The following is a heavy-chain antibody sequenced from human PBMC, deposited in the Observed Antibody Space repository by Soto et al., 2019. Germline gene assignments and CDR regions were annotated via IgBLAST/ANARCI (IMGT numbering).Heavy chain of an antibody. CDR2: ISAYNGNT. D-gene: IGHD3-9*01. CDR1: GYTFTSYG. V-gene: IGHV1-18*01. J-gene: IGHJ6*03. CDR3: ARSTYYDILTGASYYYYMDV. Sequence: ASVKVSCKASGYTFTSYGISWVRQAPGQGLEWMGWISAYNGNTNYAQKLQGRVTMTTDTSTSTAYMELRSLRSDDTAVYYCARSTYYDILTGASYYYYMDVWGKGTTVTVSS.